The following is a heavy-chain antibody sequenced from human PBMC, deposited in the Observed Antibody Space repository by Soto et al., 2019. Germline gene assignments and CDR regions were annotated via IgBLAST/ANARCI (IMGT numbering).Heavy chain of an antibody. Sequence: QVQLQQWGAGLLKPSETLSLTCAVYGGSFSGYYWSWIRQPPGKGLEWIGEINHSGSTNYNPSLKSLVTISVDTSKHQLSLKLSSVTAADTAVYYCARGYLLWFGELKVARWFDPWGQGTLVTVSS. D-gene: IGHD3-10*01. CDR1: GGSFSGYY. CDR3: ARGYLLWFGELKVARWFDP. V-gene: IGHV4-34*01. J-gene: IGHJ5*02. CDR2: INHSGST.